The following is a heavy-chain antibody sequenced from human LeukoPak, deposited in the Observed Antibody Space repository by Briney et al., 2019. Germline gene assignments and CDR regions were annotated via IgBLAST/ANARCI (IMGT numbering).Heavy chain of an antibody. D-gene: IGHD3-22*01. CDR2: INPNSGGT. V-gene: IGHV1-2*02. Sequence: ASVKVSCKASGYTFTGYYMHWVRQAPGQGLEWMGWINPNSGGTSYAQKFQGRVTMTRDTSISTAYMELSRLRSDDTAVHYCARASRYYYDSSGPPTHYYYYGMDVWGQGTTVTVSS. J-gene: IGHJ6*02. CDR1: GYTFTGYY. CDR3: ARASRYYYDSSGPPTHYYYYGMDV.